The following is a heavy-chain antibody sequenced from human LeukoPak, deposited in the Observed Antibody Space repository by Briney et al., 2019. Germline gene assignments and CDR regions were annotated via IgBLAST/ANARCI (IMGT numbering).Heavy chain of an antibody. V-gene: IGHV4-4*09. CDR3: ARRSGSYQTGWFDP. J-gene: IGHJ5*02. Sequence: SETLSLTCTISGGSIRSYYWSWIRQPPGEELDWIGSIYTTGSTNYNPSLKSRVTISVDTSKNQFSLKLNSVTAADAAVYYCARRSGSYQTGWFDPWGQGTLVTVSS. D-gene: IGHD1-26*01. CDR1: GGSIRSYY. CDR2: IYTTGST.